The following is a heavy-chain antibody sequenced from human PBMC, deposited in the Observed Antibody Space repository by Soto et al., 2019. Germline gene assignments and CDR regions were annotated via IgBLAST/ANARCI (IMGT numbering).Heavy chain of an antibody. J-gene: IGHJ4*02. Sequence: QGQLQESGPGLVKPSQTLSLTCTVSGGSISTVNYWWSWNRQSPDMGLEWIGHIYNGGRTYNNPSLASRVTMSVDTSKNQLSLTLSSVSAADTAVYYCARGPSWYKVDSWGQGTLVTVSS. CDR1: GGSISTVNYW. CDR3: ARGPSWYKVDS. D-gene: IGHD1-1*01. CDR2: IYNGGRT. V-gene: IGHV4-30-4*01.